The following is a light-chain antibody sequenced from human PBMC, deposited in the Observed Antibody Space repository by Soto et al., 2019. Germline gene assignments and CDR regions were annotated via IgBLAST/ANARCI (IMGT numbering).Light chain of an antibody. CDR3: QQYGGAPRT. CDR1: QSISSNY. J-gene: IGKJ1*01. CDR2: DAS. V-gene: IGKV3-20*01. Sequence: EIVLTQSPGTLSLSPGERATLSCRASQSISSNYLAWYQQTPGQAPRLLIYDASSRAAGIPDRFSGSGSGTGFTLTISRLELEDFGVYYCQQYGGAPRTFGQGTKV.